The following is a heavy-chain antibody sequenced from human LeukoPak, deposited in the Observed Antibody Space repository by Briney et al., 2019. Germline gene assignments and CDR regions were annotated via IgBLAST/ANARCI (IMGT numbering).Heavy chain of an antibody. V-gene: IGHV1-18*01. CDR2: ISGYNGNT. CDR3: ARDGRHRYYYDSSGFYGGWFDP. CDR1: GYTFTSYG. Sequence: ASVTVSCTASGYTFTSYGITWVRQAPGQGLEWMGWISGYNGNTNYAQNLQGRVTMTTDTSTNTAYMELRSLRSDDTAVYYCARDGRHRYYYDSSGFYGGWFDPWGQGTLVTVSS. J-gene: IGHJ5*02. D-gene: IGHD3-22*01.